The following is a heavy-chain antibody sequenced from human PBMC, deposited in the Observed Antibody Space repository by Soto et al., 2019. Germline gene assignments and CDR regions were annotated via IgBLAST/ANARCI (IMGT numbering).Heavy chain of an antibody. D-gene: IGHD5-18*01. CDR2: IIPIFGTA. CDR1: GGTFSSYA. Sequence: GASVKVSCKASGGTFSSYAISWVRQAPGQGLEWMGGIIPIFGTANYAQKFQGRVTITADESTSTAYMELSSLRSEDTAVYYCARTLDTAMIYYYYYGMDVWGQGTTVTVSS. CDR3: ARTLDTAMIYYYYYGMDV. V-gene: IGHV1-69*13. J-gene: IGHJ6*02.